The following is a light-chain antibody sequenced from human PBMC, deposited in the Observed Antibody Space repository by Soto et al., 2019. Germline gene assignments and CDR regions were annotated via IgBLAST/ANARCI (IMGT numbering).Light chain of an antibody. CDR3: QQYNSYPWK. J-gene: IGKJ1*01. CDR1: QSISSW. Sequence: DIQMTHSPSTLSASVLYIVTITFRSSQSISSWLALYQQKPGKAPKLLIYDASSLESGVPSRFSGSGSGTEFTLTISSLQPDDFATYYCQQYNSYPWKFGQGTKVDIK. CDR2: DAS. V-gene: IGKV1-5*01.